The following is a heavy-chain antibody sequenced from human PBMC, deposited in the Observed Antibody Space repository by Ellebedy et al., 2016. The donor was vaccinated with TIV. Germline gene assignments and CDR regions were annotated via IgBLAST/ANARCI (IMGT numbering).Heavy chain of an antibody. V-gene: IGHV3-9*01. D-gene: IGHD3-22*01. Sequence: SLKISXAASGFNFDDYAMHWVRQAPGKDLEWVSGISWNSGSVNYADSVKGRFTISRDSVNDSLHLQMNSLRPEDTAFYYCVKDKSVSGFSFWFFDLWGRGTLVTVSS. CDR2: ISWNSGSV. CDR1: GFNFDDYA. CDR3: VKDKSVSGFSFWFFDL. J-gene: IGHJ2*01.